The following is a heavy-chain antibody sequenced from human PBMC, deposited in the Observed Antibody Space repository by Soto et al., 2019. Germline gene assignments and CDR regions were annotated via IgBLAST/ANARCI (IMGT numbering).Heavy chain of an antibody. J-gene: IGHJ3*02. CDR2: IGTAGDT. CDR1: GFTFSSYD. D-gene: IGHD1-26*01. V-gene: IGHV3-13*01. Sequence: EVQLVESGGGLVQPGGSLRLSCAASGFTFSSYDMHWVRQATGKGLEWVSAIGTAGDTYYPGSVKGRFTISRENAKNSLYMQLNSLRGEDTAVYYCARALLEGGGSYPRIGDAFDIWGQGTMVTVSS. CDR3: ARALLEGGGSYPRIGDAFDI.